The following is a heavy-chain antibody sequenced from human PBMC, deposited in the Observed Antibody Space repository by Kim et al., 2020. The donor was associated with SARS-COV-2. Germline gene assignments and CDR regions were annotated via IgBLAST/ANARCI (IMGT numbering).Heavy chain of an antibody. CDR1: GYSFTSYW. Sequence: GESLKISCKGSGYSFTSYWISWVRQMPGKGLEWMGRIDPSDSYTNYSPSFQGHVTISADKSISTAYLQWSSLKASDTAMYYCARHMVRGVIMVAFDIWGQGTMVTVSS. J-gene: IGHJ3*02. D-gene: IGHD3-10*01. CDR2: IDPSDSYT. CDR3: ARHMVRGVIMVAFDI. V-gene: IGHV5-10-1*01.